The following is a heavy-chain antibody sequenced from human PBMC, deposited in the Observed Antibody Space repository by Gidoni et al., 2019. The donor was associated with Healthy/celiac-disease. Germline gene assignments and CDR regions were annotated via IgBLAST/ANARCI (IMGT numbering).Heavy chain of an antibody. CDR1: GFTVSSNY. CDR2: IYSGGST. Sequence: EVQLVETGGGLIQPGGSLRLSCAASGFTVSSNYMSWVRQAPGTGLEWVSVIYSGGSTYYADSVKGRFTISRDNSKNTLYLQMNSLRAEDTAVYYCARGLRLYYMDVWGKGTTVTVSS. D-gene: IGHD3-16*01. CDR3: ARGLRLYYMDV. J-gene: IGHJ6*03. V-gene: IGHV3-53*02.